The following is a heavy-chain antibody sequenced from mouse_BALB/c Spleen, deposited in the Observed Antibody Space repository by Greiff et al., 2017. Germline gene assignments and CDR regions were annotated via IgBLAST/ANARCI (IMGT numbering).Heavy chain of an antibody. J-gene: IGHJ4*01. CDR1: GFNIKDTY. CDR3: ASMITTGYAMDY. CDR2: IDPANGNT. D-gene: IGHD2-4*01. Sequence: EVQLQQSGAELVKPGASVKLSCTASGFNIKDTYMHWVKQRPEQGLEWIGRIDPANGNTKYDPKFQGKATITADTSSNTAYLQLSSLTSEDTAVYYCASMITTGYAMDYWGQGTSVTGSS. V-gene: IGHV14-3*02.